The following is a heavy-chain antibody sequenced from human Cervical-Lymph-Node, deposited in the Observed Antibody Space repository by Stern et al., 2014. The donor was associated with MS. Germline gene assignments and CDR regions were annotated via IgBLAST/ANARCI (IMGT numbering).Heavy chain of an antibody. CDR3: ARESGNTAEYFYH. CDR1: GFTFSSYG. D-gene: IGHD4-23*01. CDR2: IWYDGSKE. J-gene: IGHJ1*01. Sequence: VQLVESGGGVVQPGRSLRLSCAASGFTFSSYGMHWVRQAPGKGLEWVAVIWYDGSKEYYADSVKGRFTISRDNSKNTLYLLMNSLRAEDTAVYYCARESGNTAEYFYHWGQGTLVTVSS. V-gene: IGHV3-33*01.